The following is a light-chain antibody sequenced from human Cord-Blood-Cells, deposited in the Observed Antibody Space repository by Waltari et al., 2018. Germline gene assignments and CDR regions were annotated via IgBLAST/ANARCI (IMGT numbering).Light chain of an antibody. CDR2: GNS. CDR3: QSYDSSLSGSVV. V-gene: IGLV1-40*01. J-gene: IGLJ2*01. CDR1: SHNIRAGYD. Sequence: QPVLTPPPSVSWAPGPRVTISCTRRSHNIRAGYDVHWHQQLPGTAPKLLIYGNSNRPSGVPDRFSGSKSGTSASLAITGLQAEDEADYYCQSYDSSLSGSVVFGGGTKLTVL.